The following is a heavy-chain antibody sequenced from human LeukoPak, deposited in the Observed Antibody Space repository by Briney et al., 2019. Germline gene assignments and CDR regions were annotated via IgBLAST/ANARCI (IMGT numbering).Heavy chain of an antibody. V-gene: IGHV4-39*01. J-gene: IGHJ4*02. CDR3: ARRSYSSSWYGIIDY. CDR1: GGSISSSSYY. CDR2: IYYSGST. D-gene: IGHD6-13*01. Sequence: PSETLSLTCTVSGGSISSSSYYWGWIRQPPGKGLEWIGSIYYSGSTYYNPSLKSRVTISVDTSKNQFSLKLSSVTAADTAVYYCARRSYSSSWYGIIDYWGQGTLVTVSS.